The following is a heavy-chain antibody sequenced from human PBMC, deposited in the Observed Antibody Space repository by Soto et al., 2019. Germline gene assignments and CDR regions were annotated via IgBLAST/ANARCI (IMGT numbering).Heavy chain of an antibody. V-gene: IGHV1-8*01. Sequence: QVQLVQSGAEVREHGASVKVSCKASGYSFTNNDVSWVRQATGQGLEWMGWMNPGRGDTGYAQKFQGRVTRTRDISIATAYMELSSLRSDDTAIYYCARMETFGSLNWFDPWGQGPLVTVSS. CDR1: GYSFTNND. D-gene: IGHD3-16*01. CDR3: ARMETFGSLNWFDP. CDR2: MNPGRGDT. J-gene: IGHJ5*02.